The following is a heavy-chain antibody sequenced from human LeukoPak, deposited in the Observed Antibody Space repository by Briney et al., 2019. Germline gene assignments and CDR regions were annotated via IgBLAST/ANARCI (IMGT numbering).Heavy chain of an antibody. D-gene: IGHD6-19*01. J-gene: IGHJ4*02. V-gene: IGHV1-46*01. CDR2: INPSGGST. CDR3: ARDKVAGNPDY. CDR1: GYTFTSYY. Sequence: ASVKVSCKASGYTFTSYYMHWVRQAPEQGLEWMGIINPSGGSTSYAQKFQGRVTLTRDTSTTTVYMELSSLRSEDTAVYYCARDKVAGNPDYWGQGTLVTVSS.